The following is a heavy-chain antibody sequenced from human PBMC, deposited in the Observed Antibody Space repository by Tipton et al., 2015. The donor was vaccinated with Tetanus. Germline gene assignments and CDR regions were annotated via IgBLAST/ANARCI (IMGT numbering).Heavy chain of an antibody. J-gene: IGHJ6*02. CDR2: IYQNGDA. D-gene: IGHD2-21*01. V-gene: IGHV4-61*01. Sequence: LRLSCTVSGGSVTRGSYYWNWIRQPPGKGLEWIAYIYQNGDANYNPSLQSRVTISVDTSKNQFSLQLAFVTAADTAIYYCARERIEAFYYHGLDVWGPGTTVTVSS. CDR3: ARERIEAFYYHGLDV. CDR1: GGSVTRGSYY.